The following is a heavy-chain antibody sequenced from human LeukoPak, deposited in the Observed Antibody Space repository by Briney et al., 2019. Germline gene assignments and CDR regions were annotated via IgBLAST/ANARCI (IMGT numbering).Heavy chain of an antibody. CDR2: IIPIFGTA. Sequence: ASVKVSCKASGGTFSSYAISWVRQAPGQGLEWMGGIIPIFGTANYAQKFQGRVTITADESTSTAYMELSSLRSEDTAVYYCARAGYSFPDGGADYWGQGTLVTVSS. V-gene: IGHV1-69*13. D-gene: IGHD2-15*01. CDR1: GGTFSSYA. CDR3: ARAGYSFPDGGADY. J-gene: IGHJ4*02.